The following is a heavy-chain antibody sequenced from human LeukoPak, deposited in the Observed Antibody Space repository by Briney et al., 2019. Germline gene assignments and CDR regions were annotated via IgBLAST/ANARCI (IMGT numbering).Heavy chain of an antibody. CDR2: ISNDASIT. CDR1: GFTFSGAW. Sequence: PGGSLRLSCATSGFTFSGAWIHWVRQVPGKGLAWVSGISNDASITEYTGSVKGRFTISRDNDKKTVYLQMNSLRAEDTAMYYCTRGPFTAPGIADYWGQGTLVTVSS. V-gene: IGHV3-74*03. J-gene: IGHJ4*02. D-gene: IGHD6-13*01. CDR3: TRGPFTAPGIADY.